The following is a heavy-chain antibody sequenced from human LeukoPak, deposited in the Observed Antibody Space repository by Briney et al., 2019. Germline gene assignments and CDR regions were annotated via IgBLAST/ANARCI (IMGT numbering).Heavy chain of an antibody. CDR2: IYHSGST. D-gene: IGHD3-22*01. V-gene: IGHV4-38-2*02. J-gene: IGHJ4*02. CDR1: GYSISSGYY. Sequence: TSETLSLTCTVSGYSISSGYYWGWIRQPPGKGLEWIGSIYHSGSTYYNPSLKSRVTISVKTSKNQFSLKLSSVTAADTAIYYCARVTGYMIEDYFDYWGQGTLVTVSS. CDR3: ARVTGYMIEDYFDY.